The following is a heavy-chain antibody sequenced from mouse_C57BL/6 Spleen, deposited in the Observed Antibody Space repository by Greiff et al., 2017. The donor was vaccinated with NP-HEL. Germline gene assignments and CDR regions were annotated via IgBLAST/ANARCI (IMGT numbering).Heavy chain of an antibody. Sequence: EVKLQESGAELVRPGASVKLSCTASGFNIKDYYMHWVKQRPEQGLEWIGRIDPEDGDTEYAPKFQGKATMTADTSSNTAYLQLSSLTSEDTAVYYCTLAYYSNYDYAMDYWGQGTSVTVSS. V-gene: IGHV14-1*01. D-gene: IGHD2-5*01. CDR3: TLAYYSNYDYAMDY. J-gene: IGHJ4*01. CDR1: GFNIKDYY. CDR2: IDPEDGDT.